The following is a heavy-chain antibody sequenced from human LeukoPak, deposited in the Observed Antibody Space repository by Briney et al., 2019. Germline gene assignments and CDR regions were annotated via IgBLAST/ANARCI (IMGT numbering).Heavy chain of an antibody. CDR3: ARGRDIVVVPAGMSGYYYMDV. D-gene: IGHD2-2*01. J-gene: IGHJ6*03. V-gene: IGHV1-69*05. CDR1: GGTFSSYA. CDR2: IIPIFGTA. Sequence: SVKVSCKASGGTFSSYAISWVRQAPGQGLEWMGRIIPIFGTANYAQKFQGRVTITTDESTSTAYMELSRLRCEDTAVYYCARGRDIVVVPAGMSGYYYMDVWGEGTTVTVSS.